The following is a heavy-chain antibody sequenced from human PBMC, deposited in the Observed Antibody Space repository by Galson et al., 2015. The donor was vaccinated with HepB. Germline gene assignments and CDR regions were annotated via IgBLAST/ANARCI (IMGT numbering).Heavy chain of an antibody. CDR2: INSDGTYI. J-gene: IGHJ4*02. CDR3: ARTRGAAAGIFDY. D-gene: IGHD6-13*01. Sequence: SLRLSCAASGFTFSSYWMHWVRHAPGKGLVWVSRINSDGTYITYADSVKGRFTISRDNAKNTLYLQVNSPRAEDTALYYCARTRGAAAGIFDYWGQGTLVTVSS. CDR1: GFTFSSYW. V-gene: IGHV3-74*01.